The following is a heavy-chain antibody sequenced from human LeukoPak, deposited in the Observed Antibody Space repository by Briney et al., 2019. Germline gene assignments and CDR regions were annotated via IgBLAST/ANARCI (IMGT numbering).Heavy chain of an antibody. V-gene: IGHV4-61*02. D-gene: IGHD3-22*01. CDR1: GGSISSGSYY. CDR3: AREVKGYYDSSGSENFDY. CDR2: IYTSGST. J-gene: IGHJ4*02. Sequence: PSETLPLTCTVSGGSISSGSYYWSWIRQPAGKGLEWIGRIYTSGSTNYNPSLKSRVTISVDTSKNQFSLKLSSVTAADTAVYYCAREVKGYYDSSGSENFDYWGQGTLVTVSS.